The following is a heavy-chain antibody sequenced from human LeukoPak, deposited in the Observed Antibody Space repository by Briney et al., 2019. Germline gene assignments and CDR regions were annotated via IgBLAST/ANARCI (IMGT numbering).Heavy chain of an antibody. V-gene: IGHV4-59*01. CDR1: GGSISGYY. Sequence: SETLSLTCTVSGGSISGYYWSWIRQPPGKGLEWIGDIYYIGSTNYNPSLKSRVTISVDTSKNQFSLNLSPVTAADTAVYYCARDRRFNGMDVWGQGTTVTVSS. CDR2: IYYIGST. CDR3: ARDRRFNGMDV. D-gene: IGHD3-3*01. J-gene: IGHJ6*02.